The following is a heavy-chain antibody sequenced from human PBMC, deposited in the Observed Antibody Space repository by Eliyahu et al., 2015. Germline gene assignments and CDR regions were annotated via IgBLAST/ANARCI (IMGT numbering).Heavy chain of an antibody. V-gene: IGHV4-4*07. D-gene: IGHD5-12*01. CDR1: GGSLRPYY. CDR3: VRDLTMNIVAYDAFDI. CDR2: IXASGTT. J-gene: IGHJ3*02. Sequence: QVQLQESGPGLVKPSESLSLTXTVSGGSLRPYYWSWXRXPAGKGLEGVGRIXASGTTIYNPXLPSRAIISVDPSKNQFSLNLNSVTAADTAVYYCVRDLTMNIVAYDAFDIWGQGTMVTVSS.